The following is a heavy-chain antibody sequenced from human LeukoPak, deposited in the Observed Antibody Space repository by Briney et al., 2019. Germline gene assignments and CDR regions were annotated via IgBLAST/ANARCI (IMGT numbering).Heavy chain of an antibody. CDR3: ARKSYGDFSLDY. CDR2: IYYSGST. V-gene: IGHV4-39*07. CDR1: GGSTSSSSYY. D-gene: IGHD4-17*01. Sequence: SETLSLTCTVSGGSTSSSSYYWGWIRQPPGKGLEWIGSIYYSGSTYYNPSLKSRVTISVDTSKNQFSLKLSSVTAADTAVYYCARKSYGDFSLDYWGQGTLVTVSS. J-gene: IGHJ4*02.